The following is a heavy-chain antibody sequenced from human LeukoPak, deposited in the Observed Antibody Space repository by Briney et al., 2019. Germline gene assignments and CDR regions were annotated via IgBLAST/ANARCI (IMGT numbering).Heavy chain of an antibody. Sequence: ASVKVSCKTSGYTFTGYYMHWVRQAPGQGLEWMGWISAYNGNTNYAQKLQGRVTMTTDTSTSTAYMELRSLRSDDTAVYYCARGGAAAGTGYWGQGTLVTVSS. D-gene: IGHD6-13*01. CDR2: ISAYNGNT. J-gene: IGHJ4*02. CDR3: ARGGAAAGTGY. V-gene: IGHV1-18*04. CDR1: GYTFTGYY.